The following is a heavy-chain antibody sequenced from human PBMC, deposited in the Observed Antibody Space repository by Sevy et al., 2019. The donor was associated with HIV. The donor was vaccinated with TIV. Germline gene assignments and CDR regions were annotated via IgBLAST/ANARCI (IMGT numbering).Heavy chain of an antibody. CDR1: GFTFSSYA. D-gene: IGHD2-2*01. CDR2: ISYDGSNK. Sequence: GGSLRLSCAASGFTFSSYAMHWVRQAPGKGLEWVAVISYDGSNKYYADSVKGRFTISRDNSKNTRYLKMNSLRAEDTAVYYCARSGIDELGCSSTSCHYYNWFDPWGQGTLVTVSS. CDR3: ARSGIDELGCSSTSCHYYNWFDP. V-gene: IGHV3-30-3*01. J-gene: IGHJ5*02.